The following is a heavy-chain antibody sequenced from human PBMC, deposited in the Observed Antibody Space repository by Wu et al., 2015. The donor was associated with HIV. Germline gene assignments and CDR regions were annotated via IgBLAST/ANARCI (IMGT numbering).Heavy chain of an antibody. Sequence: QVQLVQSGAEVKKPGASVKVSCKASGYTFSNFWIHWMRLVPGQGLEWMGLIDPNTAATAYAQTFQYRVTLSRDKSTTTVHMEMKSLTSEDTGVYFCARVLHQYYDYDAFDIWGQGTRVIVS. V-gene: IGHV1-2*02. D-gene: IGHD1-26*01. CDR1: GYTFSNFW. CDR3: ARVLHQYYDYDAFDI. CDR2: IDPNTAAT. J-gene: IGHJ3*02.